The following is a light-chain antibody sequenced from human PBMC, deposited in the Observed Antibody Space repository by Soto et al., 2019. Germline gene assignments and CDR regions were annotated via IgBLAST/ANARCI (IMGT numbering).Light chain of an antibody. CDR2: YDS. Sequence: SYELTQSPSVSVAPGKTARITCGGNNIGSKSVHWYQQKPGQAPVLVIYYDSDRPSGIPERISGSNSGNTATLTISRVEAGDEADYYCQVWDTSSDHVVFGGGTKVTVL. CDR3: QVWDTSSDHVV. J-gene: IGLJ2*01. CDR1: NIGSKS. V-gene: IGLV3-21*04.